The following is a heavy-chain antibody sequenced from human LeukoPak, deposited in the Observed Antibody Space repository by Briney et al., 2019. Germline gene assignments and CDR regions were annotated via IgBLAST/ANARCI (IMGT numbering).Heavy chain of an antibody. CDR3: ARDGEYSYGRFDYYYYGMDV. J-gene: IGHJ6*02. CDR2: ISSSGSTI. V-gene: IGHV3-48*03. D-gene: IGHD5-18*01. CDR1: GFTFSSYE. Sequence: GGSLRLSCAASGFTFSSYEMNWVRQALGKGLEWVSYISSSGSTIYYADSVKGRFTISRDNAKNSLYLQMNSLRAEDTAVYYCARDGEYSYGRFDYYYYGMDVWGQGTTVTVSS.